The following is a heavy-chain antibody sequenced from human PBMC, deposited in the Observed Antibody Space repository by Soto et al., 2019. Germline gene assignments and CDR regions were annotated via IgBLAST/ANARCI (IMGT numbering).Heavy chain of an antibody. CDR1: GYIFADTC. Sequence: EVQVVQSGAEVKEPGESLKISCKGSGYIFADTCIVWVRQMAGKCMECVGNICPGYSNIIYSPSVQGQVTISADMSISIAYLQWSSLKSSDTAIYYCARRNYCRGDCTINSAYYYGRDVWGQGTTVTVSS. J-gene: IGHJ6*02. CDR2: ICPGYSNI. CDR3: ARRNYCRGDCTINSAYYYGRDV. D-gene: IGHD2-21*02. V-gene: IGHV5-51*01.